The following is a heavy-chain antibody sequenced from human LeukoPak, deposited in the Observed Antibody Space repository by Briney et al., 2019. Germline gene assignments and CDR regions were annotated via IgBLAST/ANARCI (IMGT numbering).Heavy chain of an antibody. CDR1: GFTFSSFP. Sequence: GGSLRLSCAASGFTFSSFPMSWVRQAPGKGLEWVSGFSGRGDSTHYADSVKGRFTISRDSSKNTLYLQMNSLRAEDTAIYYCAKALVRGDFDYWGQGTLVTVSS. V-gene: IGHV3-23*01. CDR2: FSGRGDST. D-gene: IGHD3-10*01. CDR3: AKALVRGDFDY. J-gene: IGHJ4*02.